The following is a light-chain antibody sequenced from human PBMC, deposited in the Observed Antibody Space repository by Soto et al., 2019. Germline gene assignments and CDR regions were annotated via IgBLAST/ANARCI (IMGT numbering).Light chain of an antibody. CDR3: QQSYSSLYT. CDR1: QIINTY. V-gene: IGKV1-39*01. CDR2: GAS. J-gene: IGKJ2*01. Sequence: DIQMTQSPSSLSASVGDRVTITCRASQIINTYLNWYQQKPGKPPKLLIFGASSLRSGVPSRFSGTGSGTDFTLTINSLQPDAFATYYCQQSYSSLYTFCQGTKLEIK.